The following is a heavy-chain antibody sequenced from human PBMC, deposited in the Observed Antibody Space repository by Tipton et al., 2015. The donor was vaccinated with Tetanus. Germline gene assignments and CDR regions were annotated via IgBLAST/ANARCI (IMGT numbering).Heavy chain of an antibody. CDR3: ARANYDFPKKGPFDS. J-gene: IGHJ4*02. V-gene: IGHV4-59*02. CDR1: GVSVRSYY. CDR2: VIYDGTS. Sequence: TLSLTCTVSGVSVRSYYWSWIRQSPDKGLEWLGDVIYDGTSYYNPSLNSRVKISLDTSKNQFSLKLTSVTAADTAVYYCARANYDFPKKGPFDSWGQGTLVIVSS. D-gene: IGHD3-3*01.